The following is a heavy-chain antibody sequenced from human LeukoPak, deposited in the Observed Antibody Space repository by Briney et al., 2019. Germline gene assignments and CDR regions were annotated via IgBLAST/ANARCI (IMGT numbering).Heavy chain of an antibody. J-gene: IGHJ4*02. Sequence: PGGSLRLSCAASGFTFNSYAMSWVRQAPGKGLEWVSAISGSGGSTYYADSVKGRFTISRDNSKNTLYLQMNSLRAEDTAVYYCAKSSHGGYYFDYWGQGTLVTVSS. CDR3: AKSSHGGYYFDY. V-gene: IGHV3-23*01. D-gene: IGHD3-10*01. CDR2: ISGSGGST. CDR1: GFTFNSYA.